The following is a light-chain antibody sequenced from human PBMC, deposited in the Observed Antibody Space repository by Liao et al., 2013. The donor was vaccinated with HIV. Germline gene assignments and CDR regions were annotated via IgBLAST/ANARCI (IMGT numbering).Light chain of an antibody. Sequence: SYELTQPPSVSVAPGQTASITCSGEKLGTKYASWYQQKPGQSPRLVIYQDAIRPSGIPERFSGSNSENTATLTISGTQTMDEADYYCQVWNTTAAGYVFGTGTKVTVL. CDR3: QVWNTTAAGYV. CDR2: QDA. V-gene: IGLV3-1*01. J-gene: IGLJ1*01. CDR1: KLGTKY.